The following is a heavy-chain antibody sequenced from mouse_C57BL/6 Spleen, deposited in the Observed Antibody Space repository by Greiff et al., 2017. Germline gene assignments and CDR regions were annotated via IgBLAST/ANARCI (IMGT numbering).Heavy chain of an antibody. J-gene: IGHJ2*01. CDR1: GYTFTSYW. CDR3: ARKGSSSPLDY. CDR2: IYPSDSET. Sequence: QVQLQQPGAELVRPGSSVKLSCKASGYTFTSYWMDWVKQRPGQGLEWIGNIYPSDSETHYNQKFKDKATLTVDKSSSTAYMQLSSLTSEDSAVYYCARKGSSSPLDYWGQGTTLTVSS. V-gene: IGHV1-61*01. D-gene: IGHD1-1*01.